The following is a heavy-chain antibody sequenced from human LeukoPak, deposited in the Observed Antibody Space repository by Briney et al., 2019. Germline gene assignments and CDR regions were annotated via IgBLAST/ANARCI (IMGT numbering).Heavy chain of an antibody. CDR1: GFTFSSYW. CDR2: INSDGSST. J-gene: IGHJ6*03. V-gene: IGHV3-74*01. Sequence: PGRSLRLSCAASGFTFSSYWMHWIRQAPGKGLVWVSRINSDGSSTSYADSVKGRFTISRDNAKNSLYLQMNSLRAEDTALYYCARDSYAAAGLGYYYYYMDVWGKGTTVTVSS. D-gene: IGHD6-13*01. CDR3: ARDSYAAAGLGYYYYYMDV.